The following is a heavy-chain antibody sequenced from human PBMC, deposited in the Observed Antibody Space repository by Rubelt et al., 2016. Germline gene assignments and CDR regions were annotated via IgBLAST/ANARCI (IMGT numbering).Heavy chain of an antibody. Sequence: GGIIPIFGTANYAQKFQGRVTITADESTSTAYMELSSLRSEDTAVYYCARAPVATSRPNYYYYGMDVWGQGTTVTVSS. CDR2: IIPIFGTA. D-gene: IGHD5-12*01. V-gene: IGHV1-69*01. CDR3: ARAPVATSRPNYYYYGMDV. J-gene: IGHJ6*02.